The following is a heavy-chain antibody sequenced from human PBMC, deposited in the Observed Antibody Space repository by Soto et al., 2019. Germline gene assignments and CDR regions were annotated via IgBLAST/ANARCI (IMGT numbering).Heavy chain of an antibody. CDR1: GYTFTSYG. J-gene: IGHJ4*02. CDR3: AVLARGVIIDY. D-gene: IGHD3-10*01. V-gene: IGHV1-18*04. CDR2: ISAYNGNT. Sequence: RASVKVSCKASGYTFTSYGISWVRQAPGQGLEWMGWISAYNGNTNYAQKLQGRVTMTTDTSTSTAYMELRSLRSDDTAVYYCAVLARGVIIDYWGQGTLVTVSS.